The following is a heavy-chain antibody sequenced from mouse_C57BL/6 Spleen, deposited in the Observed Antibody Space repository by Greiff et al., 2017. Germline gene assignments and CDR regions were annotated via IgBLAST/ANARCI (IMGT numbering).Heavy chain of an antibody. V-gene: IGHV1-80*01. CDR1: GYAFSSYW. J-gene: IGHJ1*03. D-gene: IGHD1-1*01. CDR3: ARLEYYGSSYGYFDV. Sequence: QVQLQQSGAELVKPGASVKISCKASGYAFSSYWMNWVKQRPGKGLEWIGQIYPGDGDTNYNGKFKGKATLTADKSSSTSYMQLSSLTSEDSAVYFCARLEYYGSSYGYFDVWGTGTTVTVSS. CDR2: IYPGDGDT.